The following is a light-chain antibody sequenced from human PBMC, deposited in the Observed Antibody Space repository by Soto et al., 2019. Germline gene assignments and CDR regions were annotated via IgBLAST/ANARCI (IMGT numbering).Light chain of an antibody. CDR3: QQYDNLPST. Sequence: DIQLTQSPSSLSASVGDRVTITCQASQDISNYLNWYQQKPGKAPKLLIYDASNLETGVPSRLSGSGSGTDFTFTISSLQHEDIATYYGQQYDNLPSTFGPGTKVDIK. CDR1: QDISNY. CDR2: DAS. J-gene: IGKJ3*01. V-gene: IGKV1-33*01.